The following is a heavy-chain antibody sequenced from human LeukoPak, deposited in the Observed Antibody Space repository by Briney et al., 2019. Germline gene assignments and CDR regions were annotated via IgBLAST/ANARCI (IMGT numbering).Heavy chain of an antibody. CDR1: GFTFSSYW. CDR3: AKDRITMVREPSDY. J-gene: IGHJ4*02. Sequence: GGSLRLSCAASGFTFSSYWMHWVRQAPGKGLVWVSRINSDGSSTYYADSVKGRFTISRDNSKNTLYLQMNSLRAEDTAVYYCAKDRITMVREPSDYWGQGTLVTVSS. D-gene: IGHD3-10*01. CDR2: INSDGSST. V-gene: IGHV3-74*01.